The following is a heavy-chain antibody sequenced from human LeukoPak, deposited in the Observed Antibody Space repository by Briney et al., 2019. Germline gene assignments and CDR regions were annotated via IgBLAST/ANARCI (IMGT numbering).Heavy chain of an antibody. J-gene: IGHJ6*02. CDR1: GFTVSTNY. V-gene: IGHV3-30-3*01. CDR2: ISYDGSNK. CDR3: ARTYHGYGMDV. D-gene: IGHD2-2*01. Sequence: PGGSLRLSCAASGFTVSTNYMSWVRQAPGKGLEWVAVISYDGSNKYYADSVEGRFTISRDNSKNTLYLQMNSLRAEDTAVYYCARTYHGYGMDVWGQGTTVTVSS.